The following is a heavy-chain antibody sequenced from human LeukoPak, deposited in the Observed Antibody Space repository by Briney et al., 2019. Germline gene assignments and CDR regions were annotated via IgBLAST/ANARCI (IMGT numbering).Heavy chain of an antibody. CDR2: IGGSGANT. J-gene: IGHJ4*02. V-gene: IGHV3-23*01. D-gene: IGHD4-17*01. CDR1: GFTFSSYG. Sequence: GGSLRLSCAASGFTFSSYGMSWVRQAPGKGLEWVSAIGGSGANTYYADSVKGRFTISRDNAKNSLYLQMNSLRAEDTALYHCARVGSGDGDYGASVDYWGQGTLVTVSS. CDR3: ARVGSGDGDYGASVDY.